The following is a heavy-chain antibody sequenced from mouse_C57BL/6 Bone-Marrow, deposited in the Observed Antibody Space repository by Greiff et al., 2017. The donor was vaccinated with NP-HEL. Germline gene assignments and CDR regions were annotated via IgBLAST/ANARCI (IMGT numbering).Heavy chain of an antibody. CDR1: GYSITSGYY. V-gene: IGHV3-6*01. Sequence: EVKLMESGPGLVKPSQSLSLTCSVTGYSITSGYYWNWIRQFPGNKLEWMGYISYDGSNNYNPSLKNRISITRDTSKNQFFLKLNSVTTEDTATYYCAREVYYYGSSSFDYWGQGTTLTVSS. D-gene: IGHD1-1*01. J-gene: IGHJ2*01. CDR2: ISYDGSN. CDR3: AREVYYYGSSSFDY.